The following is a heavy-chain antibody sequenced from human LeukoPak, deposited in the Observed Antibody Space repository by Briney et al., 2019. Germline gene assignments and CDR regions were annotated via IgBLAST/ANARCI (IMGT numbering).Heavy chain of an antibody. CDR3: ATYNDRDAFDI. V-gene: IGHV3-15*01. Sequence: GGSLRLSCVGSGLTFSKDWMSWVRQAPGKGLEWVGRIKNKIDGGTTDDAAPVKGRFTISRDDSKNTLYLQMTSLKTEDTALYYCATYNDRDAFDIWGQGTMVTVSP. D-gene: IGHD1-14*01. J-gene: IGHJ3*02. CDR1: GLTFSKDW. CDR2: IKNKIDGGTT.